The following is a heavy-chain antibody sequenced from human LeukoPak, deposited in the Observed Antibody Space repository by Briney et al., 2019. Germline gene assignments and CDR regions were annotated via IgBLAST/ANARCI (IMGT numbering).Heavy chain of an antibody. D-gene: IGHD6-13*01. CDR1: GYTFTSYY. Sequence: WASVKVSCKASGYTFTSYYMHWVRQAPGQGLEWMGIINPSGGSTSYAQKFQGRVTMTRDTSTSTVYVELSSLRSEDTAVYYCAVDRSSAKLFDYWGQGTLVTVSS. CDR3: AVDRSSAKLFDY. CDR2: INPSGGST. J-gene: IGHJ4*02. V-gene: IGHV1-46*01.